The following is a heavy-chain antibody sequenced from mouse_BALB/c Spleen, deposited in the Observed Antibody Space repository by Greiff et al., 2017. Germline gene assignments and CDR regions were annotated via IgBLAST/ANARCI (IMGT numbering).Heavy chain of an antibody. CDR3: ARSNWYYFDY. CDR2: INPSTGYT. Sequence: QVHVKQSGAELAKPGASVKMSCKASGYTFTSYWMHWVKQRPGQGLEWIGYINPSTGYTEYNQKFKDKATLTADKSSSTAYMQLSSLTSEDSAVYYCARSNWYYFDYWGQGTTLTVSS. V-gene: IGHV1-7*01. CDR1: GYTFTSYW. J-gene: IGHJ2*01. D-gene: IGHD4-1*01.